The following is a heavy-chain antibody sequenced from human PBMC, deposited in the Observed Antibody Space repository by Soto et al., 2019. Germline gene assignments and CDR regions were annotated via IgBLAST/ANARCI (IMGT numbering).Heavy chain of an antibody. CDR3: ARLWSTTVTTHY. Sequence: HGESLKISCKGSGYSFTSYWIGWVRQMPGKGLEWMGIIYPGDSDTTYSPSFQGQVTISADNSISTAYLQWSSLKASDTAMYYCARLWSTTVTTHYWGQGTLVTVSS. J-gene: IGHJ4*02. CDR2: IYPGDSDT. CDR1: GYSFTSYW. D-gene: IGHD4-17*01. V-gene: IGHV5-51*01.